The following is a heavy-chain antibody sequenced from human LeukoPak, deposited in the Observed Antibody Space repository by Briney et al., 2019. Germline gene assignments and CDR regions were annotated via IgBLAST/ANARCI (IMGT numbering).Heavy chain of an antibody. CDR1: GYTFTSYY. J-gene: IGHJ5*02. V-gene: IGHV1-8*02. CDR2: MNPNSGDT. Sequence: ASVKVSCKASGYTFTSYYMHWVRQAPGQGLEWMGWMNPNSGDTGYPQKFQGRVTMTRDTSITTAYMELSSLRSEDTAVYYCARSGFGSGISFDLWGQGTLVTVSS. D-gene: IGHD3-10*01. CDR3: ARSGFGSGISFDL.